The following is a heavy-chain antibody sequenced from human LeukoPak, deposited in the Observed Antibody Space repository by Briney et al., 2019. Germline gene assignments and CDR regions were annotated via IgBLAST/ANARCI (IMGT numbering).Heavy chain of an antibody. V-gene: IGHV4-34*01. CDR2: INHSGST. CDR1: GGSFSGYY. CDR3: ARGPDYYDSSGYYYAFFDY. D-gene: IGHD3-22*01. Sequence: SETLSLTCAVYGGSFSGYYWSWIRQPPGKGLEWIGEINHSGSTNYNPSLKSRVTISVDTSKNQFSLKLSSVTAADTAVYYCARGPDYYDSSGYYYAFFDYWCQGTLVTVSS. J-gene: IGHJ4*02.